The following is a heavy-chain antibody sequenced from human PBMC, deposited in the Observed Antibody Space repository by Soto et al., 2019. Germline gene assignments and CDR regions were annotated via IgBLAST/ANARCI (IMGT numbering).Heavy chain of an antibody. CDR1: GNTDTIYF. Sequence: QVQLVQSGAEVKQPGAAVRVSCKASGNTDTIYFIHWLRQAPGQGPEWLGGINSVSGGPNYANKFLGRVTMTRDRSPPTAFMELRDLRSDDTAVYYCARVGSYYAHWGQGTPVSVSS. CDR3: ARVGSYYAH. CDR2: INSVSGGP. D-gene: IGHD1-26*01. V-gene: IGHV1-2*02. J-gene: IGHJ4*02.